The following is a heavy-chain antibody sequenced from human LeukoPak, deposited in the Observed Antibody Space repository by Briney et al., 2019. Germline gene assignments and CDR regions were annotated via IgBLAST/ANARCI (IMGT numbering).Heavy chain of an antibody. J-gene: IGHJ4*02. Sequence: GGSLRLSCAASGFTFSNYVMSWVRQAPGKGLEWVSGFSGSNANTYYADSVKGRFTISRDNSKTTLYLQMSSLRAEDTAVYYCAKGYSSGYYFDYWGQGTLVTASS. CDR1: GFTFSNYV. V-gene: IGHV3-23*01. CDR2: FSGSNANT. CDR3: AKGYSSGYYFDY. D-gene: IGHD3-22*01.